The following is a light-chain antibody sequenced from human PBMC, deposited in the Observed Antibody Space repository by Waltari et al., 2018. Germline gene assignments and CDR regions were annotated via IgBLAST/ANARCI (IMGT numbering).Light chain of an antibody. CDR1: DNDVGGYNY. CDR3: NSYTSGTTFVV. V-gene: IGLV2-14*01. J-gene: IGLJ2*01. Sequence: QSALTQPASVSGSPGQSITISCTGTDNDVGGYNYVSWYQQHPGNAPKLIIYDVNKRRRLFSIRLSGSNSGNTAALTISGLQAEDEADYYCNSYTSGTTFVVFGGGTTLTVL. CDR2: DVN.